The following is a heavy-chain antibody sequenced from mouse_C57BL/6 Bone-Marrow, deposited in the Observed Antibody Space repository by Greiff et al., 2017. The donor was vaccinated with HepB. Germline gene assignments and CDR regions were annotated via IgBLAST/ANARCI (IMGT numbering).Heavy chain of an antibody. CDR2: IDRADSYI. CDR3: ARGASLLAWFAY. J-gene: IGHJ3*01. Sequence: QVQLQQPGAEFVKPGASVNLSCKASGYTFTSYWMQWVKQRPGQGLEWIGEIDRADSYINYNQKFKGKGTLTVDTSTSTAYMKLSSRTSEDAVVYYGARGASLLAWFAYWGQGTRVTVSA. D-gene: IGHD1-1*01. CDR1: GYTFTSYW. V-gene: IGHV1-50*01.